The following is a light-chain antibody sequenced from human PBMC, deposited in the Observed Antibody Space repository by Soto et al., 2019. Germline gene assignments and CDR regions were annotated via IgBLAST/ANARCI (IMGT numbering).Light chain of an antibody. V-gene: IGLV2-14*01. CDR3: TSYTTSNTRQIV. CDR2: DVS. J-gene: IGLJ1*01. CDR1: SSDVGGYNY. Sequence: QSVLTRPASVSGSPGQSITISCTGTSSDVGGYNYVSWYQQHPGKAPKFMIYDVSNRPSGVSNRFSGSKSGNTASLTISGLQAEGEADYYCTSYTTSNTRQIVFGTGTKVTVL.